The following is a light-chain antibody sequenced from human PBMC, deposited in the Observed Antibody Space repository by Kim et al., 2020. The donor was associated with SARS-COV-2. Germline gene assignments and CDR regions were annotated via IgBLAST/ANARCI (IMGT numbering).Light chain of an antibody. CDR3: CSYAGSSTLV. CDR1: SSDVGRYNL. V-gene: IGLV2-23*02. J-gene: IGLJ2*01. CDR2: EVS. Sequence: GQWITISCTGTSSDVGRYNLVSWYQQHPGKAPKLMIYEVSKRPSGVSNRFSGSKSGNTASLTSAGLQAEDEADYYCCSYAGSSTLVFGGGTQLTVL.